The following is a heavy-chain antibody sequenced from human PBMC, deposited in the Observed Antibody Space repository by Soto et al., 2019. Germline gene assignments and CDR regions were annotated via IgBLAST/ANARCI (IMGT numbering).Heavy chain of an antibody. Sequence: GGSLRLSFAAYGFTFSSDAMSWVRQAPGKGLEWVSAISGSGGSTYYADSVKGRFTISRDNSKNTLYLQMNSLRAEDTAVYYCAKDRNPYSGSYSGLYYFDYWGQGTLVTVSS. CDR3: AKDRNPYSGSYSGLYYFDY. D-gene: IGHD1-26*01. CDR2: ISGSGGST. V-gene: IGHV3-23*01. CDR1: GFTFSSDA. J-gene: IGHJ4*02.